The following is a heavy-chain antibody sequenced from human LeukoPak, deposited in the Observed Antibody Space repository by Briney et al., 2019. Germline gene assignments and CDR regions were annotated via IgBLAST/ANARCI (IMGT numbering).Heavy chain of an antibody. D-gene: IGHD3-3*01. CDR3: ARDQTYYDFWSGYRYYYYMDV. Sequence: GGSLRLSCAASGFTFSSYWMSWVRQAPGKGLEWVANIKQNGREKYYVDSVKGRFTISRDNAKNSLYLQMNSLRAEDTAVYYCARDQTYYDFWSGYRYYYYMDVWGKGTTVTVSS. J-gene: IGHJ6*03. V-gene: IGHV3-7*01. CDR2: IKQNGREK. CDR1: GFTFSSYW.